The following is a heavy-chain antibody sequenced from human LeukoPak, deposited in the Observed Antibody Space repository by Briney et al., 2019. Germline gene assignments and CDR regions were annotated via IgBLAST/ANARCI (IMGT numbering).Heavy chain of an antibody. CDR1: GGSISSSSYY. D-gene: IGHD4-11*01. V-gene: IGHV4-39*07. J-gene: IGHJ4*02. CDR2: IYYSGST. CDR3: ARVGVHDYSNYLLDY. Sequence: KPSETLSLTCTVSGGSISSSSYYWGWIRQPPGKGLEWIGSIYYSGSTYYNPSLKSRVTISVDTSKNQFSLKLSSVTAADTAVYYCARVGVHDYSNYLLDYWGQGTLVTVSS.